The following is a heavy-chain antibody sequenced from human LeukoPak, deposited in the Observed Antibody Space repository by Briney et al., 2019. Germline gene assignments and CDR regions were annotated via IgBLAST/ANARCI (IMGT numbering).Heavy chain of an antibody. Sequence: GGSLRLSCAASGFTFSSYWMSWVRQAPGKGLEWVANIKQDGSEKYYVDSVKGRFTISRDNAKNSLYLQMNSLRAEDTAVYYCARDGSTYYDFWSGYPKFENWFDPWGQGTLVTVSS. CDR1: GFTFSSYW. J-gene: IGHJ5*02. CDR2: IKQDGSEK. CDR3: ARDGSTYYDFWSGYPKFENWFDP. D-gene: IGHD3-3*01. V-gene: IGHV3-7*01.